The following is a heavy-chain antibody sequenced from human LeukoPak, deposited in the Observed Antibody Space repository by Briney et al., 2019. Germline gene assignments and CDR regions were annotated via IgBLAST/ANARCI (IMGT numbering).Heavy chain of an antibody. CDR1: GFTFYDYG. J-gene: IGHJ4*02. Sequence: GGSLRLSCAASGFTFYDYGMSWVRQAPGKGLEWGSGINWNGGSTVYADSVKGRFTISRDNAKNSLYLQMSSLRAEDTALYYCARERAIEPYYYDSIAFFDYWGQGTLVTVSS. D-gene: IGHD3-22*01. CDR2: INWNGGST. CDR3: ARERAIEPYYYDSIAFFDY. V-gene: IGHV3-20*04.